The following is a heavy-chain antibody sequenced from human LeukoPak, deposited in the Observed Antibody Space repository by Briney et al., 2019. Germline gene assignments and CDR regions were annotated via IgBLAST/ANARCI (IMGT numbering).Heavy chain of an antibody. Sequence: GASVKVSCKASGYTFTSYDINWVRQATGQGLEWMGWMNPNSGNTGYAQKFQGRVTMTRNTSISTAYMELSSLRSEDTAVYYCVRGGSGIMITFGGVDYWGQGTLVTVSS. D-gene: IGHD3-16*01. CDR2: MNPNSGNT. CDR1: GYTFTSYD. V-gene: IGHV1-8*01. J-gene: IGHJ4*02. CDR3: VRGGSGIMITFGGVDY.